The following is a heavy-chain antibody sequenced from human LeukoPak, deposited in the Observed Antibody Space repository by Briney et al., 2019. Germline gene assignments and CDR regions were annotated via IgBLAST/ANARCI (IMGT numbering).Heavy chain of an antibody. CDR1: GGSISSHY. Sequence: PSETLSLTCTVSGGSISSHYWSWIRQPPGKGLEWIGYIYYSGSTNYNPSLKSRVTISEDTSKNQFSLKLSSVTAADTAVYYCAKTIAAAGAHWYYYYYMDVWGKGTTVTVSS. J-gene: IGHJ6*03. CDR2: IYYSGST. CDR3: AKTIAAAGAHWYYYYYMDV. D-gene: IGHD6-13*01. V-gene: IGHV4-59*11.